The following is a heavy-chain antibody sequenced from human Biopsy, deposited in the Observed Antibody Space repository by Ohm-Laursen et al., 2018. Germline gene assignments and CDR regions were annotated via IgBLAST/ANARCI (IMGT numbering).Heavy chain of an antibody. D-gene: IGHD4-11*01. J-gene: IGHJ2*01. CDR2: FSGSGGST. CDR1: GVTLSGYS. V-gene: IGHV3-23*01. Sequence: SLRLSCTASGVTLSGYSMNWVRQAPGKGLEWVSAFSGSGGSTYYADSVKGRFTISRDNSKNTLFLQMNSLRAEDTAVYYCAKGNGAYTNYGWYFDLWGRGTLVTVPS. CDR3: AKGNGAYTNYGWYFDL.